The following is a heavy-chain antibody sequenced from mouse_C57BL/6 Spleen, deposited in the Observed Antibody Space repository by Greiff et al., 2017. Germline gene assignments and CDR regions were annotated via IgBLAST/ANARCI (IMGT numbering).Heavy chain of an antibody. V-gene: IGHV1-53*01. CDR3: VRVYYYGSPWFAY. J-gene: IGHJ3*01. Sequence: VQLQQSGTELVKPGTSVRLSCKASGYTFTSYWMPWVKQRPGQGLEWIGNINPGNGDTNFNEKFKTKATLTVDTSSSTAYMQLSSLTSEDSAVXYCVRVYYYGSPWFAYWGQGTLVTVSA. D-gene: IGHD1-1*01. CDR1: GYTFTSYW. CDR2: INPGNGDT.